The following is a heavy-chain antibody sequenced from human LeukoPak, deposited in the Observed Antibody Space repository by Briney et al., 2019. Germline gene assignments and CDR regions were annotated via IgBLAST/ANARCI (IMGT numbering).Heavy chain of an antibody. Sequence: GRSLRLSCAASGFTFSSYAMHWVRQAPGKGLEWVAVISYDGSNKYYADSVKGRFTISRDNSKNTLYLQMNSLRAEDTAVYYCAKDYYDSSGYPHYYYYYYMDVWGKGTTVTVSS. V-gene: IGHV3-30-3*01. CDR2: ISYDGSNK. D-gene: IGHD3-22*01. CDR1: GFTFSSYA. J-gene: IGHJ6*03. CDR3: AKDYYDSSGYPHYYYYYYMDV.